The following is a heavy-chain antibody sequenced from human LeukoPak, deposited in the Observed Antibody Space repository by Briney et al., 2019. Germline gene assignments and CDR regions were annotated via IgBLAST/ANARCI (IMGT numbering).Heavy chain of an antibody. V-gene: IGHV3-23*01. CDR1: GFTFSSYA. CDR2: ISGSGGST. D-gene: IGHD3-22*01. CDR3: GSSSGYYSLDY. Sequence: GSLRLSCAASGFTFSSYAMSWVRQAPGKGLEWVSAISGSGGSTYYADSVKGRFTISRDNSKNTLYLQMNSLRAEDTAVYYCGSSSGYYSLDYWGQGTLVTVSS. J-gene: IGHJ4*02.